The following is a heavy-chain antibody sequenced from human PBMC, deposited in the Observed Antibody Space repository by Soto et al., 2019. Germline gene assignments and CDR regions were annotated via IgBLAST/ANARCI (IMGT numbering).Heavy chain of an antibody. CDR3: AKPLYYDILTGSFFDP. CDR1: GFTFSSYA. CDR2: ISGSGGST. D-gene: IGHD3-9*01. Sequence: PGGSLRLSCAASGFTFSSYAMSWVRQAPGKGLEWVSAISGSGGSTYYADSVKGRFTNSRDNSKNTLYLQMNSLRAEDTAVYYCAKPLYYDILTGSFFDPWGQGTLVTVSS. J-gene: IGHJ5*02. V-gene: IGHV3-23*01.